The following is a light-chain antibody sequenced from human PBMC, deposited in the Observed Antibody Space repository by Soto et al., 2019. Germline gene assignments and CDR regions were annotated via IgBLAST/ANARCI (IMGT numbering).Light chain of an antibody. CDR3: CSYAGSYTLI. CDR2: DVN. Sequence: LTQPHSVSESPGKTVTISCTRSSGSIASNYVQWYQQHPGKAPKLMIYDVNKRPSGVPDRFSGSKSGNTASLTISGLQAEDEADYYCCSYAGSYTLIFGGGTKLTVL. J-gene: IGLJ2*01. V-gene: IGLV2-11*01. CDR1: SSGSIASNY.